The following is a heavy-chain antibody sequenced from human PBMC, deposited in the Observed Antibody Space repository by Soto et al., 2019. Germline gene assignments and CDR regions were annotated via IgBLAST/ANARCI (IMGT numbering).Heavy chain of an antibody. CDR2: MNPNSSDT. D-gene: IGHD3-10*01. V-gene: IGHV1-8*01. CDR3: ARVNYYGSGSYQDFFYFYALDV. CDR1: GYTFSTYD. J-gene: IGHJ6*02. Sequence: ASVKVSCKTSGYTFSTYDINWVRQAPGQGLEWMGWMNPNSSDTGYAQKFLGRLTMTRDSSIRTVYMELSSLSSQVTAVYYCARVNYYGSGSYQDFFYFYALDVWGQGTTVTVSS.